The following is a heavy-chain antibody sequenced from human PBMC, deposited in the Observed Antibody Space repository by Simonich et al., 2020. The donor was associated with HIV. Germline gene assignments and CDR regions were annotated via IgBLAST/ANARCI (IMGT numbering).Heavy chain of an antibody. D-gene: IGHD6-13*01. CDR1: GGSFSGYY. CDR3: ARLTAGGLGEYFQH. CDR2: INHSGST. Sequence: QVQLQQWGAGLLKPSETLSLTCAVYGGSFSGYYWSWIRQPPGKGLEWIGEINHSGSTNYNPSLKSRVTIAVDTSKNQFSLKLSSVTAADTAVYYCARLTAGGLGEYFQHWGQGTLVTVYS. V-gene: IGHV4-34*01. J-gene: IGHJ1*01.